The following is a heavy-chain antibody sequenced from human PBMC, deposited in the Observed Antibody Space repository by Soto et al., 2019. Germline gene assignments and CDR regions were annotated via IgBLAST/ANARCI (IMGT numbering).Heavy chain of an antibody. CDR2: ISSSGSTI. V-gene: IGHV3-11*01. J-gene: IGHJ3*02. CDR1: GFTFSDYY. Sequence: GGSLRLSCAASGFTFSDYYMSWIRQAPGKGLEWVSYISSSGSTIYYADSVKGRFTISRDNAKNSLYLQMNSLRAEDTAVYYCARDYYDSSGYYYDMGAFDIWGQGTMVTVSS. CDR3: ARDYYDSSGYYYDMGAFDI. D-gene: IGHD3-22*01.